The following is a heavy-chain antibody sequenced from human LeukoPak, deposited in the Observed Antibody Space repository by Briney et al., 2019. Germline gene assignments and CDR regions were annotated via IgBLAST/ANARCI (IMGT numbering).Heavy chain of an antibody. Sequence: GGSLRLSCAASGFTFSSYSMNWVRQAPGKGLEWVSYISSSSSTIYYADSVKGRFTISRDNAKNSLYLQMNSLRAEDTAVYYCARGPRVYFDYWGQGTLVTVSS. V-gene: IGHV3-48*04. J-gene: IGHJ4*02. CDR3: ARGPRVYFDY. CDR2: ISSSSSTI. CDR1: GFTFSSYS.